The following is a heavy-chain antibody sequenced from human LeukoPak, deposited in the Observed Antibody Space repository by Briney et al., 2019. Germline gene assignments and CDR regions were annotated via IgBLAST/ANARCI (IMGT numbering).Heavy chain of an antibody. CDR3: ARDTRYCSSTSCYYYYGMDV. CDR2: IWYDGSNK. D-gene: IGHD2-2*01. CDR1: GFTFSSYS. V-gene: IGHV3-33*01. Sequence: PGGSLRLSCAASGFTFSSYSMHWVRQAPGKGLAWVAVIWYDGSNKYYADSVKGRFTIFRDNSKNTLYLQMNSLRAEDTAVYYCARDTRYCSSTSCYYYYGMDVWGQGTTVTVSS. J-gene: IGHJ6*02.